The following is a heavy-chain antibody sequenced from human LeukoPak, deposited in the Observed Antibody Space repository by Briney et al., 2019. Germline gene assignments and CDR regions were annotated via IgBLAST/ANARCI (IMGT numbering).Heavy chain of an antibody. V-gene: IGHV4-59*01. D-gene: IGHD1-1*01. CDR3: ASGWNDQLDY. CDR1: GGSISSYY. CDR2: IYYSGST. Sequence: SETLSLTCTVSGGSISSYYWSWIRQPPGKGLEWIGYIYYSGSTNYNPSLKSRVTISVDTSKNQFSLKLSSVTAADTAVYYCASGWNDQLDYWGQGTLVTVSS. J-gene: IGHJ4*02.